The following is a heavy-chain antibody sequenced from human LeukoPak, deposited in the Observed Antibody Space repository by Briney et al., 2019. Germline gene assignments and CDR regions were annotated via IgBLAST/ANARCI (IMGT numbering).Heavy chain of an antibody. CDR2: IRSKANSYAT. D-gene: IGHD3-9*01. Sequence: GGSLRLSCAASGFTFSDSAMHWVRQASGKGLEWVGRIRSKANSYATAYAASAKGRFTISRDDSKNTAYLQMNSLKTEDTAVYYCTRHPDILTGEVDYWGQGTLVTVSS. J-gene: IGHJ4*02. V-gene: IGHV3-73*01. CDR3: TRHPDILTGEVDY. CDR1: GFTFSDSA.